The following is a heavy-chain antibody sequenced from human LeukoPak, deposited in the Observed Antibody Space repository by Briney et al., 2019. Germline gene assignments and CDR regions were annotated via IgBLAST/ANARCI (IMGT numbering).Heavy chain of an antibody. J-gene: IGHJ4*02. CDR2: INTNTGNP. D-gene: IGHD3-22*01. CDR3: ARGGYDSSGYYFGPRPFDY. Sequence: ASVKVSCKASGYTFTSYAMNWVRQAPGQGLEWMGWINTNTGNPTYAQGFTGRFVFSLDTSVSTAYLQISSLKAEDIAVYYCARGGYDSSGYYFGPRPFDYWGQGTLVTVSS. CDR1: GYTFTSYA. V-gene: IGHV7-4-1*02.